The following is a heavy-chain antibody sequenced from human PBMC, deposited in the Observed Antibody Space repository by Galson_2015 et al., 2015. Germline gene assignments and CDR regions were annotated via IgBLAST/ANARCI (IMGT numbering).Heavy chain of an antibody. V-gene: IGHV3-64D*08. CDR3: VKPWVLRSILEIDY. CDR2: ISSNGGST. Sequence: SLRLSCAASGFTFSSYAMHWVRQAPGKGLEYVSAISSNGGSTYYADSVKGRFTISRDNSKNTLYLQMSSLRAEDTAVYYCVKPWVLRSILEIDYWGQGTLVTVSS. J-gene: IGHJ4*02. D-gene: IGHD4-17*01. CDR1: GFTFSSYA.